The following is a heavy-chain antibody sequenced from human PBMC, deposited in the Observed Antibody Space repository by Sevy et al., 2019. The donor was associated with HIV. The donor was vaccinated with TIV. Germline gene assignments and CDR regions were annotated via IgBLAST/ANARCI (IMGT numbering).Heavy chain of an antibody. V-gene: IGHV1-69*06. D-gene: IGHD2-8*01. CDR1: GGTFSSYA. J-gene: IGHJ4*02. CDR3: ARTNNYCTNGVCYTVGRGYYFDY. CDR2: IIPIFGTA. Sequence: ASVKVSCKASGGTFSSYAISWVRQAPGQGLEWMGGIIPIFGTANYAQKFQGRVTITADKSTSTAYMELSSLRSEDTTVYYCARTNNYCTNGVCYTVGRGYYFDYWGQGTLVTVSS.